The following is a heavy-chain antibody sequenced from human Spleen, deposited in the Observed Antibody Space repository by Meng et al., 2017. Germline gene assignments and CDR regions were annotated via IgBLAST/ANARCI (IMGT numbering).Heavy chain of an antibody. CDR1: GFTCSAYD. D-gene: IGHD6-19*01. V-gene: IGHV3-21*01. CDR2: ISTASEYI. CDR3: ARETQGYISVAGSDY. Sequence: EVQLVESGGGLVEPGGSLRRSCVASGFTCSAYDRNWVRQVPGKGLEWVSSISTASEYIYYTDSVKGRFTVSRDNAKSSLYLQMNSLRAEDTAVYYCARETQGYISVAGSDYWGQGTLVTVSS. J-gene: IGHJ4*02.